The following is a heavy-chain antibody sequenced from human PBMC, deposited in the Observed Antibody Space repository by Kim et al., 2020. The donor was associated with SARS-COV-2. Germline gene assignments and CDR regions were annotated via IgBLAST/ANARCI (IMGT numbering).Heavy chain of an antibody. J-gene: IGHJ4*02. V-gene: IGHV3-30*07. D-gene: IGHD3-9*01. Sequence: VKGRFTISRDNSKNTLYLQMNSLGAEDTAVYYCARDHGLRYFDWLSYFDYWGQGTLVTVSS. CDR3: ARDHGLRYFDWLSYFDY.